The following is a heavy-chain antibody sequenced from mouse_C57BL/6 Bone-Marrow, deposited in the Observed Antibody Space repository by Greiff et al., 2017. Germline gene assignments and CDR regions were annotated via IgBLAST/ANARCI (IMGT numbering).Heavy chain of an antibody. J-gene: IGHJ3*01. CDR1: GYTFTSYW. V-gene: IGHV1-55*01. D-gene: IGHD1-1*01. Sequence: QVQLLQPGAELVQPGASVKLSCKASGYTFTSYWITWVKQRPGQGLEWIGDIYPGSGSTNYNDKFKSKVTLTVDTSSSTAYMQRISLTSEDSAFYDCARGSYPWFADWGQGTLVTVSA. CDR3: ARGSYPWFAD. CDR2: IYPGSGST.